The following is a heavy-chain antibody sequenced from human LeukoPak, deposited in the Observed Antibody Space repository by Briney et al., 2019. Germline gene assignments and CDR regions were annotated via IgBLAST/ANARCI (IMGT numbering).Heavy chain of an antibody. CDR3: AKDSTDPWFDY. Sequence: PGGSLRLSCAASGFTFSSYAMSWVRQAPGKGLEWVSGISTNGGSTFYVDSVKGRFTISRDNSKNTLYLQMNSLRAEDTAVYYCAKDSTDPWFDYRGQGTLVTVSS. V-gene: IGHV3-23*01. CDR2: ISTNGGST. J-gene: IGHJ4*02. CDR1: GFTFSSYA.